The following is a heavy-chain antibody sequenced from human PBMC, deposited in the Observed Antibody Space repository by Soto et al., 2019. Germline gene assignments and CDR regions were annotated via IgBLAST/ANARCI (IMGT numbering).Heavy chain of an antibody. CDR2: IYKSATT. CDR1: GDSISNFDYF. CDR3: ARGRYCLTGRCFPNWFDS. Sequence: SETLSLTCSVSGDSISNFDYFWAWIRQPPGQALEYIGYIYKSATTYYNPSFESRVAISVDTSKSQFSLNVTSVTAADTAVYFCARGRYCLTGRCFPNWFDSWGQGALVTVSS. D-gene: IGHD7-27*01. J-gene: IGHJ5*01. V-gene: IGHV4-30-4*01.